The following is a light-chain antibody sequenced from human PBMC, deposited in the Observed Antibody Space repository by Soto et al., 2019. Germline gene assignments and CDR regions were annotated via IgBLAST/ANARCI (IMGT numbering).Light chain of an antibody. J-gene: IGKJ5*01. CDR3: QQHDSSSVT. CDR1: QTVIITH. CDR2: ATS. V-gene: IGKV3-20*01. Sequence: EIVMTQSPGTLSLSPGEGATLSCKASQTVIITHLAWYQQKPGQAPRLLIYATSNRATGIPDRFSGSGSGRDFTLTIDRLEPEDFAVYYCQQHDSSSVTFGQGTRLEIK.